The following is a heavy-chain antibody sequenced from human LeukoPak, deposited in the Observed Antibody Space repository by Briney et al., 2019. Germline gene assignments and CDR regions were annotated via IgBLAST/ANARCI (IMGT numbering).Heavy chain of an antibody. CDR2: IYSGGST. V-gene: IGHV3-53*01. CDR1: GFTVSTNF. Sequence: GGSLRLSCVVSGFTVSTNFMGWVRQAPGERLEWVSVIYSGGSTYYADSVKGRFTISRDNSKNTLYLQMNSLRAEDTAVYYCARTRVDTTTFDYFDYWGQGTLVTVSS. CDR3: ARTRVDTTTFDYFDY. D-gene: IGHD4-11*01. J-gene: IGHJ4*02.